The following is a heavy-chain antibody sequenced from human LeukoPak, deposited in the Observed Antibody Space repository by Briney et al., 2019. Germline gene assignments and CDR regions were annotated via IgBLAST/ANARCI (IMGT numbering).Heavy chain of an antibody. CDR2: IKQDGSEK. D-gene: IGHD2-2*02. Sequence: GGSLRLSCAASGFAFSSYWMSWVRQAPWKGLEWVANIKQDGSEKYYVDSVKGRFTISRDNAKNSLYLQMNSLRAEDTAVYYCARDADVVVPAAIPKIFDYWGQGTLVTVSS. CDR1: GFAFSSYW. CDR3: ARDADVVVPAAIPKIFDY. V-gene: IGHV3-7*01. J-gene: IGHJ4*02.